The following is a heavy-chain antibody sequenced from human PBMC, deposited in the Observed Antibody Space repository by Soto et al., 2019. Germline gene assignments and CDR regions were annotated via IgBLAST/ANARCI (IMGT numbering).Heavy chain of an antibody. CDR3: ARDPARLVVVPAASPYYYYGMDV. D-gene: IGHD2-2*01. J-gene: IGHJ6*02. V-gene: IGHV3-30-3*01. CDR2: ISYDGSNK. Sequence: GGSLRLSCAASGFTFSSYAMHWVRQAPGKGLEWVAVISYDGSNKYYADSVKGRFTISRDNSKNTLYLQMNSLRAEDTAVYYCARDPARLVVVPAASPYYYYGMDVWGQGTTVTVSS. CDR1: GFTFSSYA.